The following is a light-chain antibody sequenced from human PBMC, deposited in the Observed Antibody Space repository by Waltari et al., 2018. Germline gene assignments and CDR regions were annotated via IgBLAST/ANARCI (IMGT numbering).Light chain of an antibody. J-gene: IGLJ2*01. V-gene: IGLV2-14*03. Sequence: QSALTQPASVSGSPGQSINISCTGTSSDLVASDYFSWYQQHPGKAPKLLIFDVSNRASGISIRFSGSKSGTTASLSISALKAEDEADYHCSSYAITGVVLFGGGTRLTVL. CDR1: SSDLVASDY. CDR2: DVS. CDR3: SSYAITGVVL.